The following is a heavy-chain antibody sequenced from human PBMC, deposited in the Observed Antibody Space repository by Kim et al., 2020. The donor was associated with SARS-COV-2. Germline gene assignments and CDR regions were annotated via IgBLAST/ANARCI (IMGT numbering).Heavy chain of an antibody. CDR2: IYPGDSDT. Sequence: GESLKISCKGSGYSFTSYWIGWVRQMPGKGLEWMGIIYPGDSDTRYSPSFQCQVTISADKSISTAYLQWSSLKASDTAMYYCARARSLYYYDSSGYYWFDPWGQGALVTVSS. J-gene: IGHJ5*02. CDR3: ARARSLYYYDSSGYYWFDP. D-gene: IGHD3-22*01. CDR1: GYSFTSYW. V-gene: IGHV5-51*01.